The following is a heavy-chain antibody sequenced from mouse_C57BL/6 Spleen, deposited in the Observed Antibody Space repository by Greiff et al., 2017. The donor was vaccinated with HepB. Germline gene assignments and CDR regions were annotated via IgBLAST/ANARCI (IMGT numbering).Heavy chain of an antibody. D-gene: IGHD4-1*01. CDR3: ARDRIGTRAMDY. CDR2: INPSNGGT. CDR1: GYTFTSYW. Sequence: VQLQQSGTELVKPGASVKLSCKASGYTFTSYWMHWVKQRPGQGLEWIGNINPSNGGTNYNEKFKSKATLTVDKSSSTAYMQLSSLTSEDSAVYYCARDRIGTRAMDYWGQGTSVTVSS. J-gene: IGHJ4*01. V-gene: IGHV1-53*01.